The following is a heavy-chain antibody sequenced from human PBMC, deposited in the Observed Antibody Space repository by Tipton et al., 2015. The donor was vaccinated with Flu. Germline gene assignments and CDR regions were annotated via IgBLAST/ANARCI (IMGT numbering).Heavy chain of an antibody. CDR3: AGRDGHNIGGMDV. V-gene: IGHV4-31*03. Sequence: TLSLTCTVFGGSINSGGYYWSWVRQHPGKGLEWIGYIYHSGDTLYDPSLKSRISVSLDASKNQFSLNLRSVTAADTAVYYCAGRDGHNIGGMDVWGQGTTVTVSS. CDR2: IYHSGDT. D-gene: IGHD5-24*01. J-gene: IGHJ6*02. CDR1: GGSINSGGYY.